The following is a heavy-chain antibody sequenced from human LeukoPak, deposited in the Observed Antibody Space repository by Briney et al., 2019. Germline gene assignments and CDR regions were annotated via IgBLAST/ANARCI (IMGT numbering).Heavy chain of an antibody. V-gene: IGHV3-53*01. Sequence: SGGSLRLSCAASGFTVSSNYMSWVRQAPGKGLEWVSVIYSGGSTYYADSAKGRFTISRDNSKHTLYLQMNSLRVEDTAVYYCARDRLYSSSSEDYWGQGTLVTVSS. CDR1: GFTVSSNY. CDR2: IYSGGST. J-gene: IGHJ4*02. D-gene: IGHD6-6*01. CDR3: ARDRLYSSSSEDY.